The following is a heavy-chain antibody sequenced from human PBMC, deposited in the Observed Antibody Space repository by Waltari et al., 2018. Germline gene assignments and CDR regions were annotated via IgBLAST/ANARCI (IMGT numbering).Heavy chain of an antibody. V-gene: IGHV5-51*03. Sequence: EVQLVQSGAEVKKPGESLKISCKGSGYSFTSYWIGWVRQMHGKGLEWVGIIYPGDSDTRYSPSFQGQVTISADKSISTAYLQWSSLKASDTAMYYCASVGGYSSSWPVNTIDYWGQGTLVTVSS. CDR1: GYSFTSYW. D-gene: IGHD6-13*01. J-gene: IGHJ4*02. CDR3: ASVGGYSSSWPVNTIDY. CDR2: IYPGDSDT.